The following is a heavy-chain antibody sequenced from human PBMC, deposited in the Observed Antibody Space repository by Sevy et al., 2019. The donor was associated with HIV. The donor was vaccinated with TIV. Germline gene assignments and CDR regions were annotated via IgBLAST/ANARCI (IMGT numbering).Heavy chain of an antibody. J-gene: IGHJ4*02. V-gene: IGHV3-23*01. Sequence: GGSLRLSCAASGFAFYDYSMSWVRQAPGKGLEWVATISLGGGKINYADSVKGRFTISRDNSKNSFYLQMDNLRVEDTALYYCAREGCTRPHDYWGQGTRVTVSS. CDR1: GFAFYDYS. D-gene: IGHD2-8*01. CDR3: AREGCTRPHDY. CDR2: ISLGGGKI.